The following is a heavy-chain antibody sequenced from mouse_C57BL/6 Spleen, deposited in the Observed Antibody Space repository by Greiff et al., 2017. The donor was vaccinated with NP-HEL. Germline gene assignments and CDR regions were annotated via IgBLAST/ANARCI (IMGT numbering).Heavy chain of an antibody. D-gene: IGHD2-1*01. Sequence: EVQLQESGGGLVKPGGSLKLSCAASGFTFSDYGMHWVRQAPEKGLEWVAYISSGSSTIYYADTVKGRFTISRDNAKNTLFLQMTSLRSEDTAMYYCARRRVYYGNYVSAMDYWGQGTSVTVSS. CDR2: ISSGSSTI. V-gene: IGHV5-17*01. J-gene: IGHJ4*01. CDR3: ARRRVYYGNYVSAMDY. CDR1: GFTFSDYG.